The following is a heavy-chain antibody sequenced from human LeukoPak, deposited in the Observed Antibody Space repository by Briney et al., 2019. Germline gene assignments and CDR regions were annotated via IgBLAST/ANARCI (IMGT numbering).Heavy chain of an antibody. CDR2: IYTSGST. CDR1: CGSISSGSYY. CDR3: ARDLVVIAGGFDY. J-gene: IGHJ4*02. D-gene: IGHD2-21*01. Sequence: PSQTLSLTCTVSCGSISSGSYYWSWIRQPAGKVLEWIGRIYTSGSTNYNPSLKSRVTISVDTSKNQFSLKLSSVTAADTAVYYCARDLVVIAGGFDYWGQGTLVTVSS. V-gene: IGHV4-61*02.